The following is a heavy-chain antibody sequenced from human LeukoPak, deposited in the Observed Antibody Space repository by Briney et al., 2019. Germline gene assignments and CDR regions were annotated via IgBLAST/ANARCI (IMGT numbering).Heavy chain of an antibody. Sequence: SETLSLTCAVYGGSFSGYYWSWIRHPPGKGLEWIGEINHSGSTNYNPSLKSRVTISVDTSKNQFSLKLSSVTAADTAVYYCARGREDYYDSSGYYDGYYWGQGTLVTVSS. CDR1: GGSFSGYY. CDR3: ARGREDYYDSSGYYDGYY. CDR2: INHSGST. V-gene: IGHV4-34*01. J-gene: IGHJ4*02. D-gene: IGHD3-22*01.